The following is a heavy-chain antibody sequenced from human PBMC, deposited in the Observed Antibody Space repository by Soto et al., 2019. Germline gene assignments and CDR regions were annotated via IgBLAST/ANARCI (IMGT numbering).Heavy chain of an antibody. D-gene: IGHD1-26*01. J-gene: IGHJ3*02. Sequence: ASVKVSCKASGYTFTSYGISWVRQAPGQGLEWMGWISAYNGNTNYAQKLQGRVTMTTDTSTSTAYMELRSMRSDDTAVYYCARLVGATNGGAFDIWGQGTMVTVSS. V-gene: IGHV1-18*01. CDR3: ARLVGATNGGAFDI. CDR1: GYTFTSYG. CDR2: ISAYNGNT.